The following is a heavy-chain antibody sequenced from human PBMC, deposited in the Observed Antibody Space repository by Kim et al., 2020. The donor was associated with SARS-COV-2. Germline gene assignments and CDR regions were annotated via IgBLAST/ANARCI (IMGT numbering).Heavy chain of an antibody. CDR2: ISYDGSNK. V-gene: IGHV3-30*04. CDR1: GFTFSSYA. CDR3: ARIRWPNLVVTAAIDH. J-gene: IGHJ4*01. D-gene: IGHD2-2*01. Sequence: GGSLRLSCAASGFTFSSYAMHWVRQAPGKGLEWVAVISYDGSNKYYADSVKGRFTISRDNSKNTLYLQMNSLRAEDMAVYYCARIRWPNLVVTAAIDHWG.